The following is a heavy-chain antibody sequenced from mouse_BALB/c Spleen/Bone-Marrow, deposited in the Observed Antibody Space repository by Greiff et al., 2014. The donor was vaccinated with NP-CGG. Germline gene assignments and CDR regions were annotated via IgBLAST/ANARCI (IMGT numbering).Heavy chain of an antibody. Sequence: QVQLKQSGAELARPGASVKLSCKASGYTFTSYWMQWVKQRPGQGLEWIGAIYPGDGDTRYTQKFKGKATLTVDKSSSTAYMQLSSLASEDSAVYYCARGYPSDYWGQGTTLTVSS. CDR2: IYPGDGDT. CDR1: GYTFTSYW. J-gene: IGHJ2*01. CDR3: ARGYPSDY. D-gene: IGHD3-2*02. V-gene: IGHV1-87*01.